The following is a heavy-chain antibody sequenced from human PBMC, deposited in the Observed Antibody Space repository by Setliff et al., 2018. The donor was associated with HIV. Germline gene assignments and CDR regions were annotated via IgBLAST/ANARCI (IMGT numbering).Heavy chain of an antibody. J-gene: IGHJ4*02. CDR2: INQSGNT. D-gene: IGHD3-16*01. CDR1: GGSISSYY. CDR3: VHSLLGAPMVDY. Sequence: SETLSLTCTVSGGSISSYYWSWIRQPPGMGLEWIGEINQSGNTNYNPSLKSRVTMSIDTSKNQFSLRLNSVTAADTAMYYCVHSLLGAPMVDYWGQGTLVTVSS. V-gene: IGHV4-34*01.